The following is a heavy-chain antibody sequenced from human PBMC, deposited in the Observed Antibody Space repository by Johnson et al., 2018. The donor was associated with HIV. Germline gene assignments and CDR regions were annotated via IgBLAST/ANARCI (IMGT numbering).Heavy chain of an antibody. D-gene: IGHD1-1*01. CDR2: ISWNSGSI. J-gene: IGHJ3*01. V-gene: IGHV3-9*01. CDR1: GFTFDDYA. Sequence: VQLVESGGGVVQPGRSLRLSCAASGFTFDDYAMHWVRQAPGKGLEWVSGISWNSGSIGYADSVKGRFTISRDNAKNSLYLHMNSLRAEDTAVYYCATVWRNEGRHAFDVWGQGTMVTVSS. CDR3: ATVWRNEGRHAFDV.